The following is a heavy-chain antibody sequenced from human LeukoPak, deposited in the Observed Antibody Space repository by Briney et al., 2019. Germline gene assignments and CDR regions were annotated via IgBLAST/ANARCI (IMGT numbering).Heavy chain of an antibody. CDR2: IRYDGSNK. Sequence: GGSLRLSCAASGFTFSSYGMHWVRQAPGKGLEWVAFIRYDGSNKYYADSVKGRFTISRDNSKNTLYLQMNSLRAEDTAVYYCAKGDTPLEGSAFDIWGQGTMVTVSS. CDR3: AKGDTPLEGSAFDI. J-gene: IGHJ3*02. CDR1: GFTFSSYG. D-gene: IGHD3-16*01. V-gene: IGHV3-30*02.